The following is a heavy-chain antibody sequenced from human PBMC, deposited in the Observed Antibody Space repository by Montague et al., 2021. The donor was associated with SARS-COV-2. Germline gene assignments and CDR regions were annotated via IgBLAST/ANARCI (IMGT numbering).Heavy chain of an antibody. D-gene: IGHD6-13*01. CDR3: ARVGRQQLVRLSGMDV. CDR2: IYYSGST. J-gene: IGHJ6*02. CDR1: GASISSSSYY. Sequence: SETLSLTCTVSGASISSSSYYWGWIRQPPGKGLEWIGSIYYSGSTYYNPSLKSRVTISVDTSKNQFSLKLSSVTAAATAVYYCARVGRQQLVRLSGMDVWGQGTTVTVSS. V-gene: IGHV4-39*07.